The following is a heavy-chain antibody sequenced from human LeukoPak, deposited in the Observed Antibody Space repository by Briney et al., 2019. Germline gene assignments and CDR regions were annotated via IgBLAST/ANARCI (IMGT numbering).Heavy chain of an antibody. Sequence: GGSLRLSCAASGFTFSDYALSWVRQAPGEGLEWVSAFSGSATSTYYADSVKCRFTISRDNSNNTLYLQMISLRAEDTAVYYCARHDSSGYYSSGCFDYWGQGTLVTVSS. D-gene: IGHD3-22*01. V-gene: IGHV3-23*01. CDR2: FSGSATST. CDR1: GFTFSDYA. CDR3: ARHDSSGYYSSGCFDY. J-gene: IGHJ4*02.